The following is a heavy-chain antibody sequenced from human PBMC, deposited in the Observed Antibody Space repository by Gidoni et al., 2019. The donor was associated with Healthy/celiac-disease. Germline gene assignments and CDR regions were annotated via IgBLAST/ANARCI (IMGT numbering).Heavy chain of an antibody. CDR3: ARGGGYCSGGSCYFGPFDY. D-gene: IGHD2-15*01. CDR1: GGSISSSNW. J-gene: IGHJ4*02. V-gene: IGHV4-4*02. Sequence: QVQLQESGPGLVKPSGTLSLTCAVSGGSISSSNWWSWVRQPPGKGLEWIGEIYHSGSTNYNPSLKSRVTISVDKSKNQFSLKLSSVTAADTAVYYCARGGGYCSGGSCYFGPFDYWGQGTLVTVSS. CDR2: IYHSGST.